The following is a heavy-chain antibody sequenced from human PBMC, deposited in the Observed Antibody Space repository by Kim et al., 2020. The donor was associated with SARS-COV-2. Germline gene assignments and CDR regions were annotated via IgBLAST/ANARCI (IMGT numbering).Heavy chain of an antibody. V-gene: IGHV3-11*06. Sequence: KNNAKSVKGRFTITRDNAKNSLYLQRNSLGAEDTAVYYCAREANVDTAMSWGQGTLVTVSS. D-gene: IGHD5-18*01. CDR2: K. J-gene: IGHJ4*02. CDR3: AREANVDTAMS.